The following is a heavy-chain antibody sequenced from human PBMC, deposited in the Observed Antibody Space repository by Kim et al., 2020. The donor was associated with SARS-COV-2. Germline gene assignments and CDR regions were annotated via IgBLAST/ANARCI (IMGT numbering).Heavy chain of an antibody. D-gene: IGHD3-3*02. V-gene: IGHV4-34*01. CDR2: IKHSGGT. CDR1: GGSLSGYS. Sequence: SETLSLTCAVYGGSLSGYSWNWVRQSPGKGLEWIGEIKHSGGTNYSPSLKSRVTMSIDTSKSQFSLRLTSVTAADSAVYFCARGHVGAVPAPILGLGPFYYYYNVDVWGRGATVTVSS. J-gene: IGHJ6*03. CDR3: ARGHVGAVPAPILGLGPFYYYYNVDV.